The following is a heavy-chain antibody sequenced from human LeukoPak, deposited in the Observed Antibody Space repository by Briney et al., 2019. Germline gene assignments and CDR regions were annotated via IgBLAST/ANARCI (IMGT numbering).Heavy chain of an antibody. CDR1: GFTFSAFW. Sequence: GGSLRLSCAASGFTFSAFWMSWVRQAPGKVLEFVASTNEAGGDKYYVDSVKGRFTISRDNSKNSLSLQMNSLTAEDTAIYYCAIATTGRGAFGSWGQGALVSVSS. D-gene: IGHD1-1*01. V-gene: IGHV3-7*01. J-gene: IGHJ4*02. CDR2: TNEAGGDK. CDR3: AIATTGRGAFGS.